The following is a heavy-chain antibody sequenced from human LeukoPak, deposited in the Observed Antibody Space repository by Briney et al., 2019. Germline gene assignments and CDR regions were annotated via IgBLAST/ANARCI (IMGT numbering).Heavy chain of an antibody. CDR1: GSSFTSYW. Sequence: GASLQISCKGSGSSFTSYWIGWVRPLPGKGLEWMGIIYPGDSDTRYSPSFQGQVTISADKSISTAYLQWSSLKASDTAMYYCASLIYGSGSRPYYFDYWGQGTLVTVSS. CDR3: ASLIYGSGSRPYYFDY. J-gene: IGHJ4*02. CDR2: IYPGDSDT. D-gene: IGHD3-10*01. V-gene: IGHV5-51*01.